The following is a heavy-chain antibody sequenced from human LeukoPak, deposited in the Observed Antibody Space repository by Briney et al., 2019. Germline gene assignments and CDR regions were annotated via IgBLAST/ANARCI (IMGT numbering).Heavy chain of an antibody. Sequence: SETLSLTCTVSGGPISSYYWSWIRQPPGKGLEWIGYIYYSGSTNYNPSLKSRVTISVDTSKNQFSLKLSSVTAPDTAVYYCARHWLYGDSYFDYWGQGTLVTVSS. CDR3: ARHWLYGDSYFDY. D-gene: IGHD4-17*01. V-gene: IGHV4-59*08. CDR2: IYYSGST. CDR1: GGPISSYY. J-gene: IGHJ4*02.